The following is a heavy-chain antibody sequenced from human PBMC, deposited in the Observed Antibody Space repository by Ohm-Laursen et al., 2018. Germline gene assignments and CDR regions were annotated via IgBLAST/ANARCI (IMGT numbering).Heavy chain of an antibody. CDR1: GFTFSDHY. V-gene: IGHV3-72*01. CDR3: ASLSSGWYLDYYGMDV. CDR2: TRNKANSYTT. Sequence: SLRLSCAASGFTFSDHYMDWVRQAPGKGLEWVGRTRNKANSYTTEYAASVKGRFTISRDDSKNSLYLQMNSLKTEDTAVYYCASLSSGWYLDYYGMDVWGQGTTVTVSS. D-gene: IGHD6-19*01. J-gene: IGHJ6*02.